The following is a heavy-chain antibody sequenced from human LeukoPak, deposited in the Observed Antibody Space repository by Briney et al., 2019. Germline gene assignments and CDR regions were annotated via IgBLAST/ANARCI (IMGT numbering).Heavy chain of an antibody. CDR1: GGTVSSYV. CDR3: ATGYCSGGSCYSGPLYYYCYMDV. V-gene: IGHV1-69*05. CDR2: IIPIFGTA. D-gene: IGHD2-15*01. J-gene: IGHJ6*03. Sequence: SVKVSGKASGGTVSSYVISWVRQAPGQGLEWMGRIIPIFGTANYAQKFQCRVTITTDESTSTAYMELSSLRSEDTAVYYCATGYCSGGSCYSGPLYYYCYMDVWGKGTTVTVS.